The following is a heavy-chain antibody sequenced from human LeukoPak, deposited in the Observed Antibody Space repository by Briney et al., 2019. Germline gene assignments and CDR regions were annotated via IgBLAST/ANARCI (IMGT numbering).Heavy chain of an antibody. CDR3: ASGDYYDSSGYFLPVAY. D-gene: IGHD3-22*01. Sequence: PSETLSLTCTVSGGSISSSSYYWGWIRQPPGKGLEWIGSIYYSGSTYYNPSLKSRVTISVDASKNQFSLKLSSVTAADTAVYYCASGDYYDSSGYFLPVAYWGQGTLVTVSS. CDR1: GGSISSSSYY. J-gene: IGHJ4*02. CDR2: IYYSGST. V-gene: IGHV4-39*07.